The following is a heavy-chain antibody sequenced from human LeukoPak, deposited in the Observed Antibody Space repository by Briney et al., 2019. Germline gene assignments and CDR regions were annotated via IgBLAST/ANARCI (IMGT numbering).Heavy chain of an antibody. CDR2: IYYSGST. CDR1: GGSISSSSYY. D-gene: IGHD3-10*01. V-gene: IGHV4-39*01. J-gene: IGHJ4*02. Sequence: SQTLSLTCTVSGGSISSSSYYWGWIRQPPGKGLEWIGSIYYSGSTYYNPSLKSRVTISVDTSKNQFSLKLSSVTAADTAVYYCARHGGAMVRGVIIRNFDYWGQGTLVTVSS. CDR3: ARHGGAMVRGVIIRNFDY.